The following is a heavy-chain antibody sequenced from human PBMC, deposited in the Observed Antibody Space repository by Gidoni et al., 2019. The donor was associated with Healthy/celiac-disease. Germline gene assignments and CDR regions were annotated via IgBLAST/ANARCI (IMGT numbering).Heavy chain of an antibody. CDR3: ARDEWGLVVVAATPGYYYYGMDV. J-gene: IGHJ6*02. D-gene: IGHD2-15*01. Sequence: QVQLVQSGAEVKKPGSLVKFSCKASGGTFSSYAISWVRQAPGKGLEWMGRIIPILGIAKEAQKVQGRVTITADKSTSTAYMELSSLRSEDTAVYYCARDEWGLVVVAATPGYYYYGMDVRGQGTTVTVSS. CDR2: IIPILGIA. CDR1: GGTFSSYA. V-gene: IGHV1-69*09.